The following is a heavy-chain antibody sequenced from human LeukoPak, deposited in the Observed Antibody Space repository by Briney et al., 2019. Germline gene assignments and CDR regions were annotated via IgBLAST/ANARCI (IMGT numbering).Heavy chain of an antibody. Sequence: SETLSLTCTVSGGSISSSNWWSWVRQPPGKGLEWIGEIYHSGSTNYNPSLKSRVTISVDKSKNQFSLKLSSVTAADTAVFYCASGEEAYWFDPWGQGTLVTVSS. CDR3: ASGEEAYWFDP. V-gene: IGHV4-4*02. CDR2: IYHSGST. CDR1: GGSISSSNW. D-gene: IGHD3-10*01. J-gene: IGHJ5*02.